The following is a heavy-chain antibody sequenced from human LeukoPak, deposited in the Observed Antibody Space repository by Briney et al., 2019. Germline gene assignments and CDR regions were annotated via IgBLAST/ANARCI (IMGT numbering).Heavy chain of an antibody. CDR2: VTGGADTT. J-gene: IGHJ5*02. CDR3: AKGLSMESRLDL. V-gene: IGHV3-23*01. D-gene: IGHD1-1*01. CDR1: GGSISSYY. Sequence: PSETLSLTCTVSGGSISSYYWSWIRQPPGKGLEWVSGVTGGADTTYYADSVKGRFTISRDNSKNTVYLQMSSLRAEDAAVYYCAKGLSMESRLDLWGQGTLVTVSS.